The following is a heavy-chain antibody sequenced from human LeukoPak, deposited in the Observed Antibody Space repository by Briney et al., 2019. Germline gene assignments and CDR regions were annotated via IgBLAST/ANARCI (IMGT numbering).Heavy chain of an antibody. D-gene: IGHD6-6*01. Sequence: SETLSLTCSVSGGSIGSSSYSWGWIRQPPGKVREWIGSISYGGSTYYNPSLKSRVTISVDTSKNQFSLKLSSVTAADTAVYYCASSEYSSSSPDYWGQGTLVTVSS. V-gene: IGHV4-39*07. J-gene: IGHJ4*02. CDR2: ISYGGST. CDR3: ASSEYSSSSPDY. CDR1: GGSIGSSSYS.